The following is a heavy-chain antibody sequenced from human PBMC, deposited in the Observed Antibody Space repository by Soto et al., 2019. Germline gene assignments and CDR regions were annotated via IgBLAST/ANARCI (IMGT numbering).Heavy chain of an antibody. CDR1: GGTFSSYT. D-gene: IGHD3-3*01. V-gene: IGHV1-69*04. Sequence: SVKVSCKASGGTFSSYTISWVRQAPGQGLEWMGRIIPILGIANYAQKFQGRVTITADKSTSTAYMELSSLRSEDTAVYYCAREDYDFWSGYSPHGYYYYYMDVWGKGTTVTVS. J-gene: IGHJ6*03. CDR2: IIPILGIA. CDR3: AREDYDFWSGYSPHGYYYYYMDV.